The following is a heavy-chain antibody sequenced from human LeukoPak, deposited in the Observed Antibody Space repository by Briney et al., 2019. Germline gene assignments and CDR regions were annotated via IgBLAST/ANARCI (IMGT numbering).Heavy chain of an antibody. D-gene: IGHD3-22*01. CDR3: TKSLGGYYAFDY. Sequence: ASVKVSCKASGYTFTSYYMHWVRQAPGQGLEWMGIINLSGGSTSYAQKFQGRVTMTRDTSTSTVYMELSSLRSEDTAVYYCTKSLGGYYAFDYWGQGTLVTVSS. V-gene: IGHV1-46*01. CDR1: GYTFTSYY. CDR2: INLSGGST. J-gene: IGHJ4*02.